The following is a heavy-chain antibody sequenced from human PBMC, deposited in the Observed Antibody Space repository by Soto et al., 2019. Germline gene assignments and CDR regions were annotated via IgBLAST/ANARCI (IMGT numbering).Heavy chain of an antibody. CDR1: GFTFSSYG. CDR2: IWYDGSNK. CDR3: AKLGDAVSGYFDF. V-gene: IGHV3-33*06. J-gene: IGHJ5*01. Sequence: GGSLRLSCAASGFTFSSYGMHWVRQAPGKGLEWVAVIWYDGSNKYYADSVKGRFTISRDNSKKTVYLQMNSLRAEDTALYYCAKLGDAVSGYFDFWGQGTQVTVSS. D-gene: IGHD3-3*01.